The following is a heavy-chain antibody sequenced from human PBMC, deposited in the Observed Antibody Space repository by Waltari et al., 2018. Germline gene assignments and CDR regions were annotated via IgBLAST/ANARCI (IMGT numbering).Heavy chain of an antibody. CDR1: AFTFSSYS. Sequence: VQLVESGGGLVQPGGSLRLSCAASAFTFSSYSMTWVRQAPGKGLEWIGYIYYSGSTYYNPSLKSRVTISVDTSKNQFSLKLSSVTAADTAVYYCARDALITTLDYWGQGTLVTVSS. CDR3: ARDALITTLDY. J-gene: IGHJ4*02. V-gene: IGHV4-30-4*08. D-gene: IGHD3-22*01. CDR2: IYYSGST.